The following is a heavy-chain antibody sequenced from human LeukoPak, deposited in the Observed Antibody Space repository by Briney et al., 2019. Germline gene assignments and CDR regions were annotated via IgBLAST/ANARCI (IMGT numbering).Heavy chain of an antibody. CDR3: AREQGYGYDYYYMDV. CDR1: GGTFSSYA. J-gene: IGHJ6*03. CDR2: IIPIFGTA. V-gene: IGHV1-69*01. D-gene: IGHD5-18*01. Sequence: SVKVSCKASGGTFSSYAISWVRQAPGQGLEWMGGIIPIFGTANYAQKFQGRVTITADESTSTAYMELSSLRSEDTAVYYCAREQGYGYDYYYMDVWGKGTTVTVSS.